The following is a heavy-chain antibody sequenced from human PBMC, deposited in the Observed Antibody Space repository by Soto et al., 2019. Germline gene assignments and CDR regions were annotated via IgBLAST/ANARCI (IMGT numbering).Heavy chain of an antibody. J-gene: IGHJ4*02. D-gene: IGHD6-6*01. CDR3: ARELIYSTSSPIDY. Sequence: QVQLVESGEGLVKPGGSLRLSCAASGFTFGDYYMSWIRQAPGKGLEWVSYISSSGSTIYYADSVKGRFTISRDNAKNSLYLQMNSLRAEDTAVYYWARELIYSTSSPIDYWGQGTLVTVSS. CDR1: GFTFGDYY. V-gene: IGHV3-11*01. CDR2: ISSSGSTI.